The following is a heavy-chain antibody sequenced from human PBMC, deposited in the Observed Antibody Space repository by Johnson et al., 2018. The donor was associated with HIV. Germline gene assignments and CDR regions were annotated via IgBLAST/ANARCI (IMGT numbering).Heavy chain of an antibody. J-gene: IGHJ3*02. Sequence: VQLVESGGGLVQPGGSLRLSCAASGFTVSSNYMSWVRQAPGKGLEWVSVIYSGGSTYYADSVKCRFTISRDNSKNTVYLQMKSLRAEDTAVYYCTTDGRYWIVGATRDAFDIWGQGTMVTVSS. D-gene: IGHD1-26*01. CDR2: IYSGGST. V-gene: IGHV3-66*01. CDR3: TTDGRYWIVGATRDAFDI. CDR1: GFTVSSNY.